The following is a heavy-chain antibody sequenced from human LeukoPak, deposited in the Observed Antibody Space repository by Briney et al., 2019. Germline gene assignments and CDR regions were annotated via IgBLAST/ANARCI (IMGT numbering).Heavy chain of an antibody. J-gene: IGHJ6*03. CDR3: ARESGIMVGDYYYYYMDV. Sequence: GGSLRLSCAATGFTFSSYEMNWVRQAPGKGLEWVSYISGGSTYIYYTDSVKGRSTISRDNAKNSLNLQMESLSAEDTAVYYCARESGIMVGDYYYYYMDVWGIGTTVTVSS. D-gene: IGHD1-26*01. CDR1: GFTFSSYE. CDR2: ISGGSTYI. V-gene: IGHV3-21*01.